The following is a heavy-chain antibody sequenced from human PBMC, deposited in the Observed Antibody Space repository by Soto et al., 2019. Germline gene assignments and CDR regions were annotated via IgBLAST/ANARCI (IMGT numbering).Heavy chain of an antibody. V-gene: IGHV3-23*01. CDR3: ARRLAPSGSGWDS. CDR2: ISNSGTDK. CDR1: GFNFGSHA. D-gene: IGHD6-19*01. Sequence: EVQLLQSGGGLVQPGESLRLSCAASGFNFGSHAMIWVRQAPGKGLEWVSRISNSGTDKYYTDSVRGRFIVSRDNSKNTLYLQLNSLRAEDTAVYYCARRLAPSGSGWDSWGQGTPVTVSS. J-gene: IGHJ5*01.